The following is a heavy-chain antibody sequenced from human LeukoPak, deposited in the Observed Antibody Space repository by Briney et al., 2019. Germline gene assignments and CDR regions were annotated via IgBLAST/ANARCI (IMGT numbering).Heavy chain of an antibody. V-gene: IGHV3-48*03. CDR1: GFTFRSYE. D-gene: IGHD6-6*01. CDR3: ARDLEYTTSSGDY. CDR2: ISSSGSSI. J-gene: IGHJ4*02. Sequence: GGSLRLSCAASGFTFRSYEMNWVRQAPGKGLEWVPYISSSGSSIFYADSVKGRFTISRDNAKNSLYLQMNSLRAEDTAVYYCARDLEYTTSSGDYWGQGTLVIVSS.